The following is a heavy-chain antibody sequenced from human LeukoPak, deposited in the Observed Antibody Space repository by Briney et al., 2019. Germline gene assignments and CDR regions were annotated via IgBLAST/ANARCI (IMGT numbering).Heavy chain of an antibody. Sequence: GGSLRLSCAASGLTFSSYRMNWVRQAPGKGLEWVSSISSSGNYIYYADSVKGRFTISRDNAKNSLYLQMNSLRAEDTAVYYCAREMNYYDSTGYYLHYFEYWGQGTLVTVSS. J-gene: IGHJ4*02. CDR1: GLTFSSYR. V-gene: IGHV3-21*01. CDR2: ISSSGNYI. CDR3: AREMNYYDSTGYYLHYFEY. D-gene: IGHD3-22*01.